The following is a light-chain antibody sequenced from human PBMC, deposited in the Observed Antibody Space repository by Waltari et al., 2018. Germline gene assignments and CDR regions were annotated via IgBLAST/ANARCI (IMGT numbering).Light chain of an antibody. CDR2: GAS. V-gene: IGKV3-15*01. J-gene: IGKJ1*01. Sequence: EIVMTQSPATLSVSPGERATLSCRASQSVSSNLAWYQQKPGQAPRLLIYGASTRATGIPARFNGSGSGTEFTLTISSPQSEDFAVYYCQQYNNWPPQGTFGQGTKVEIK. CDR1: QSVSSN. CDR3: QQYNNWPPQGT.